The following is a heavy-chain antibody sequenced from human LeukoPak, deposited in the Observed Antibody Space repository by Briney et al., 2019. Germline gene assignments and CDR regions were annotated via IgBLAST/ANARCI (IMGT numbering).Heavy chain of an antibody. V-gene: IGHV4-59*03. J-gene: IGHJ3*02. CDR3: GRDSVEVEYIDPLVI. Sequence: AETLSLTCTVSGGSISSYSWSWIRQPPGKGQEWVEYIYYSGSTSYNPSLKSRVTISVDTYPNQSSLQLISGPAAEQAVYYYGRDSVEVEYIDPLVIWAKGQWSPSLQ. CDR2: IYYSGST. CDR1: GGSISSYS. D-gene: IGHD6-6*01.